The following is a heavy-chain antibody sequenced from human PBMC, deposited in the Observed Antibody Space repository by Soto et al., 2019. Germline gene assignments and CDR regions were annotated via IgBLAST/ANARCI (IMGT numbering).Heavy chain of an antibody. CDR2: IWLDGSER. CDR1: GFMFGTSG. CDR3: ARDASGTTSFLAS. Sequence: GGSLRLSCEASGFMFGTSGMHWVRQVPGKGLEWVSGIWLDGSERYYSDSVKGRFTISRDNSKNTLFLQMSSLRVEDTAVYFCARDASGTTSFLASWGQGTLVTVSS. J-gene: IGHJ5*01. D-gene: IGHD1-1*01. V-gene: IGHV3-33*01.